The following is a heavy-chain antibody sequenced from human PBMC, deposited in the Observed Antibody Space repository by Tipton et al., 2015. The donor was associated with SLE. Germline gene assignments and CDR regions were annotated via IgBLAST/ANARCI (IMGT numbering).Heavy chain of an antibody. CDR3: AKDDGWGEQLVLGYYYGMDV. J-gene: IGHJ6*02. CDR2: ISWNSGSI. V-gene: IGHV3-9*01. D-gene: IGHD6-13*01. Sequence: SLRLSCAASGFTFDDYAMHWVRQAPGKGLEWVSGISWNSGSIGYADSVKGRFTISRDNAKNSLYLQMNSLRAEDTALYYCAKDDGWGEQLVLGYYYGMDVWGQGTTVTVSS. CDR1: GFTFDDYA.